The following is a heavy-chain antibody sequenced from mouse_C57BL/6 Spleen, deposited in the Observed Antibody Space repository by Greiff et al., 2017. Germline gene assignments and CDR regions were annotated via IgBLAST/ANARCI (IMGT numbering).Heavy chain of an antibody. CDR2: ISNGGGST. Sequence: DVKLVESGGGLVQPGGSLKLSCAASGFTFSDYYMYWVRQTPEKRLEWVAYISNGGGSTYYPDTVKGRFTISRDNAKNTLYLQMSRLKSEDTAMYYCARFYGSSHWYFDVWGTGTTVTVSS. V-gene: IGHV5-12*01. CDR1: GFTFSDYY. D-gene: IGHD1-1*01. CDR3: ARFYGSSHWYFDV. J-gene: IGHJ1*03.